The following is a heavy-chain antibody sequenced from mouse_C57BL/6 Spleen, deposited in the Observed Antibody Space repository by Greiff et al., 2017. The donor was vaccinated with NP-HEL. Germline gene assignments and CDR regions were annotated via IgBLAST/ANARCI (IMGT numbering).Heavy chain of an antibody. J-gene: IGHJ2*01. CDR3: ATPYGSFDY. V-gene: IGHV5-4*01. CDR1: GFTFSSYA. Sequence: EVQGVESGGGLVKPGGSLKLSCAASGFTFSSYAMSWVRQTPEKRLEWVATISDGGSYTYYPDNVKGRFTISRDNAKNNLYLQMSHLKSEDTAMYYCATPYGSFDYWGQGTTLTVSS. CDR2: ISDGGSYT. D-gene: IGHD1-1*01.